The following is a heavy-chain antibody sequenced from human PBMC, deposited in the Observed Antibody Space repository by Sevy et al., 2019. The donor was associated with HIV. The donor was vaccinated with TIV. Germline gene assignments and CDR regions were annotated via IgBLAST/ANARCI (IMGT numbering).Heavy chain of an antibody. Sequence: GGSLRLSCAASGFTFSSYEMNWVRQAPGKGLEWVSYISSSGSTIYYADSVKGRFTISRDNAKNSLYLQMNSLRAEDKDVYYCAREDIAVAGIDDAFDIWGQGTMVTVSS. J-gene: IGHJ3*02. CDR1: GFTFSSYE. D-gene: IGHD6-19*01. CDR2: ISSSGSTI. V-gene: IGHV3-48*03. CDR3: AREDIAVAGIDDAFDI.